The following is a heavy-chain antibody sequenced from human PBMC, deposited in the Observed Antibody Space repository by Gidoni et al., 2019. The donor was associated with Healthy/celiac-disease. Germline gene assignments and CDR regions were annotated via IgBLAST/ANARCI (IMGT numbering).Heavy chain of an antibody. D-gene: IGHD2-15*01. CDR1: GGSISSSSYY. CDR3: ARGSAALDAFDI. V-gene: IGHV4-39*01. CDR2: IYYSGST. J-gene: IGHJ3*02. Sequence: QLQLQESGPGLVKPSETLSLTSPVPGGSISSSSYYWGWIRQPPGKGLEWIGSIYYSGSTYYNPSLKSRVTISVDTSKNQFSLKLSSVTAADTAVYYCARGSAALDAFDIWGQGTMVTVSS.